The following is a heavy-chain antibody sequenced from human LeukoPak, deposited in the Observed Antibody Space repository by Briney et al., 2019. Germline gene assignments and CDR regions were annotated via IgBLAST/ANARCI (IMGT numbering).Heavy chain of an antibody. D-gene: IGHD2-21*02. CDR1: GGSISSRSYY. CDR2: FYYNGST. V-gene: IGHV4-39*07. CDR3: TRGKPETVFDY. Sequence: KPSETLSHTCAVSGGSISSRSYYWGWIRQPPGKGLECIGSFYYNGSTYSNPSLKSRVTISVDTSKNQFSLKLTSVTAADTAVYYCTRGKPETVFDYWGQRTLVTVSS. J-gene: IGHJ4*02.